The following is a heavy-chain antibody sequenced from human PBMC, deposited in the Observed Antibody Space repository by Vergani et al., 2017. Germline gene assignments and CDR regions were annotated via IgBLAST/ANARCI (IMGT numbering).Heavy chain of an antibody. CDR2: ISWNSGSI. CDR3: AKARYCSGGSCYLLDI. V-gene: IGHV3-9*01. D-gene: IGHD2-15*01. Sequence: EVQLVESGGGLVQPGGSLRLSCAASGFTFSSYSMNWVRQAPGKGLEWVSGISWNSGSIGYADSVKGRFTISRDNAKNSLYLQMNSLRAEDTALYYCAKARYCSGGSCYLLDIWGQGTMVTVSS. CDR1: GFTFSSYS. J-gene: IGHJ3*02.